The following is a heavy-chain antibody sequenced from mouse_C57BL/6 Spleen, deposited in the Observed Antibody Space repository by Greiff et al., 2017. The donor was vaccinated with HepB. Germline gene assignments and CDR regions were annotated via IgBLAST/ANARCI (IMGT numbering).Heavy chain of an antibody. Sequence: VQLQESGPELVKPGASVKISCKASGYAFSSSWMNWVKQRPGKGLEWIGRIYPGDGDTNYNGKFKGKATLTADKSSSTAYMQLSSLTSEDSAVYFCARGDDYDSAWFAYWGQGTLVTVSA. CDR3: ARGDDYDSAWFAY. CDR2: IYPGDGDT. V-gene: IGHV1-82*01. D-gene: IGHD2-4*01. CDR1: GYAFSSSW. J-gene: IGHJ3*01.